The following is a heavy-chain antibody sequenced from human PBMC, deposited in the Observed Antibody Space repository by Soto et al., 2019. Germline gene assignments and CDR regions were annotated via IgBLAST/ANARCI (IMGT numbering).Heavy chain of an antibody. CDR1: GFTFSSYG. CDR3: ARGVAAAGRDRFDP. J-gene: IGHJ5*02. V-gene: IGHV3-33*01. Sequence: ESVGGVVQPGRSLRLSCAASGFTFSSYGMHWVRQAPGKGLEWVAVIWYDGSNKYYADSVKGRFTISRDNSKNTLYLQMNSLRAEDTAVYYCARGVAAAGRDRFDPWGQGTLVTVSS. CDR2: IWYDGSNK. D-gene: IGHD6-13*01.